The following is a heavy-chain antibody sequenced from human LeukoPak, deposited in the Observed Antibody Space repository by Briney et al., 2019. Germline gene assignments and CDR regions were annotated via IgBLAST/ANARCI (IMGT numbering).Heavy chain of an antibody. D-gene: IGHD3-3*01. CDR1: GGSISSSSYY. V-gene: IGHV4-39*01. Sequence: SETLSLTCTVSGGSISSSSYYWGWIRQPPGKGLEWIGSIYYSGSTYYNPSLKSRVTISEDTSKNQFSLKLSSVTAADTAVYYCASPGGPYDFWSGRLNWFDPWGQGTLVTVSS. J-gene: IGHJ5*02. CDR3: ASPGGPYDFWSGRLNWFDP. CDR2: IYYSGST.